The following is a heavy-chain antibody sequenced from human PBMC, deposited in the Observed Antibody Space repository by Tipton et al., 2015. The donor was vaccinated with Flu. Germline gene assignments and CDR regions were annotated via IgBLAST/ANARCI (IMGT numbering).Heavy chain of an antibody. Sequence: LSLTCAASDFTFSDYAMSWVRQAPGKGLEWMAVISYDGTTEKYADSVKGRFTISRDNAKNTVYLQMNSLRPEDTAVYYCARELFDFYGSSGYPDYWGQGTLVTVSS. CDR1: DFTFSDYA. CDR3: ARELFDFYGSSGYPDY. CDR2: ISYDGTTE. J-gene: IGHJ4*02. V-gene: IGHV3-30*04. D-gene: IGHD3-22*01.